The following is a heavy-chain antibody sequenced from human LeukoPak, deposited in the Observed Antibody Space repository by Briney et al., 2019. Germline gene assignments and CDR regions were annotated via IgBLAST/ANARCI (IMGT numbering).Heavy chain of an antibody. V-gene: IGHV3-23*01. D-gene: IGHD5-24*01. CDR1: GFTFSSYS. J-gene: IGHJ4*02. CDR3: AKDRDGYNLFDY. CDR2: ISGSGGST. Sequence: PGGSLRLSCAASGFTFSSYSMNWVRLAPGKGLAWVSAISGSGGSTYYADSVKGRFTISRDNSKNTLYLQMNSLRAEDTAVYYCAKDRDGYNLFDYWGQGTLVTVSS.